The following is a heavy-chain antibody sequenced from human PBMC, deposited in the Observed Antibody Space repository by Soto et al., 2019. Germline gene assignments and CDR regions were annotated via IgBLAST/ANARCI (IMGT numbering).Heavy chain of an antibody. CDR1: GESISSGGYY. Sequence: QVQLQESGPGLVKASQTLSLICSVSGESISSGGYYWSWIRHHPGKGLEWIGYIYDSESAYYNPSLKSRVTISMDQSKNHFAMKLSSVTAADTAVYYCARASSSSSAADYWGQGTLITVSS. J-gene: IGHJ4*02. CDR3: ARASSSSSAADY. CDR2: IYDSESA. V-gene: IGHV4-31*03. D-gene: IGHD6-6*01.